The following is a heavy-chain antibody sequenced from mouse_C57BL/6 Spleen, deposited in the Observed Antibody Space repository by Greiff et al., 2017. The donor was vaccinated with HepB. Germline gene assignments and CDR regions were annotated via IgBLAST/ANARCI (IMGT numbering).Heavy chain of an antibody. CDR1: GYSFTGYY. CDR3: ARRRYDYDGFAY. V-gene: IGHV1-42*01. Sequence: EVKLMESGPELVKPGASVKISCKASGYSFTGYYMNWVKQSPEKSLEWIGEINPSTGGTTYNQKFKAKATLTVDKSSSTAYMQLKSLTSEDSAVYYCARRRYDYDGFAYWGQGTLVTVSA. J-gene: IGHJ3*01. CDR2: INPSTGGT. D-gene: IGHD2-4*01.